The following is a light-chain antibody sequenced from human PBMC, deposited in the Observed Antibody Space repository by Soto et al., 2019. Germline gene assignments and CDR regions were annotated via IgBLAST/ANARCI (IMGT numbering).Light chain of an antibody. CDR2: QAS. Sequence: DIQMTQSPSALSASVGDRVTITCRASQTISSWLAWYQQKPGEAPRLLIYQASSLETEVPSRFSGSGSGTEFTLTISSLQPGDFATYYCQQYNHYPWTFGQGTKVEI. V-gene: IGKV1-5*03. CDR1: QTISSW. J-gene: IGKJ1*01. CDR3: QQYNHYPWT.